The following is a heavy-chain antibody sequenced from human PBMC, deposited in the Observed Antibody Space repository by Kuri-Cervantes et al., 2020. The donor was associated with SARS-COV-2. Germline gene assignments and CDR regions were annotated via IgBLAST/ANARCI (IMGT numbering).Heavy chain of an antibody. Sequence: GESLKISCAASGFTFSSYAMHWVRQAPGKGLEWVSAISGSGGSTYYADSVKGRFTISRDNSKNTLYLQMNSLRAEDTAVYYCAKDSSDYYDSTRYFDLWGRGTLVTVSS. V-gene: IGHV3-23*01. CDR2: ISGSGGST. D-gene: IGHD3-22*01. CDR1: GFTFSSYA. J-gene: IGHJ2*01. CDR3: AKDSSDYYDSTRYFDL.